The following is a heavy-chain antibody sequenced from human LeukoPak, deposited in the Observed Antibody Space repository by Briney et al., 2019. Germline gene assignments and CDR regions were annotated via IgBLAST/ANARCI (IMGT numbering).Heavy chain of an antibody. CDR2: IYPGDSDT. J-gene: IGHJ4*02. CDR1: GYSFTSYW. D-gene: IGHD2-15*01. Sequence: KAGESLKISCKGSGYSFTSYWIGWVRQMPGKGLEWMGIIYPGDSDTRCSPSFQGQVTISADKSISTAYLQWSSLKASDTAMYYCARVVCGGSCYSGTHYVDYWGQGTLVTVSS. V-gene: IGHV5-51*01. CDR3: ARVVCGGSCYSGTHYVDY.